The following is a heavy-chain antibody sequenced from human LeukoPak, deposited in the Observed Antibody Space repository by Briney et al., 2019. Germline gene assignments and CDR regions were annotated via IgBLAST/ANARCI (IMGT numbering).Heavy chain of an antibody. D-gene: IGHD5-24*01. V-gene: IGHV3-53*01. Sequence: PGGSPRLSCAASGFTVSSNYMSWVRQAPGKGLEWVSVIYSGGSTFYADSVKGRFTISRDNSKNTLFLQMNNLRAEDTAVYYCAKTGYGYNYFDDWGQGTLVTVSS. CDR3: AKTGYGYNYFDD. CDR2: IYSGGST. CDR1: GFTVSSNY. J-gene: IGHJ4*02.